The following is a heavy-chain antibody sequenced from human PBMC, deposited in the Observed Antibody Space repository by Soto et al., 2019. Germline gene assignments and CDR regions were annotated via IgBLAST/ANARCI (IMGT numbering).Heavy chain of an antibody. J-gene: IGHJ4*02. V-gene: IGHV3-23*01. CDR2: ISGSGGST. D-gene: IGHD3-3*01. CDR3: AKNPYVYDFWSGYYTDYYFDY. CDR1: GFTFSSYA. Sequence: GGSLRLSCAASGFTFSSYAMSWVRQAPGKGLEWVSAISGSGGSTYYADSVKGRFTISRDNSKNTLYLQMNSLRAEDTAVYYCAKNPYVYDFWSGYYTDYYFDYWGQGTLVTVSS.